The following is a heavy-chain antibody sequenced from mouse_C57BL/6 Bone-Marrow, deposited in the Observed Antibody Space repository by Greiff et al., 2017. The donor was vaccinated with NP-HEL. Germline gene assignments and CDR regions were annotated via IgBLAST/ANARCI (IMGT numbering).Heavy chain of an antibody. CDR2: ISDGGSYT. CDR1: GFTFSSYA. J-gene: IGHJ3*01. CDR3: ARGDYYGSRSWFAY. V-gene: IGHV5-4*01. D-gene: IGHD1-1*01. Sequence: EVHLVESGGGLVKPGGSLKLSCAASGFTFSSYAMSWVRQTPEKRLEWVATISDGGSYTYYPDNVKGRFTISRDNAKNNLYLQMSHLKSEDTAMYYCARGDYYGSRSWFAYWGQGTLVTVSA.